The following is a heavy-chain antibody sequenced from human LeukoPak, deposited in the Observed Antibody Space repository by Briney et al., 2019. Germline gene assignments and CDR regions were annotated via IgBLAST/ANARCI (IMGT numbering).Heavy chain of an antibody. D-gene: IGHD3-10*01. J-gene: IGHJ4*02. CDR2: ISYDGSNK. CDR1: GFTFSSYA. V-gene: IGHV3-30-3*01. CDR3: ARDRPYVTMVRGVITYYFDY. Sequence: PGGSLRLSCAASGFTFSSYAMHWVRQAPGKGLEWVAVISYDGSNKYYADSVKGRFTISRDNSKNTLYLQMNSLRAEDTAVYYCARDRPYVTMVRGVITYYFDYWGQGTLVTVSS.